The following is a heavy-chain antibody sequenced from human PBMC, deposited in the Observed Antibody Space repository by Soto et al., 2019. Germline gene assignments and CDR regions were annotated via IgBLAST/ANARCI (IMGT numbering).Heavy chain of an antibody. D-gene: IGHD2-8*01. CDR3: AHREVSDGACIDT. CDR2: IYWDDDE. J-gene: IGHJ5*02. Sequence: SGPTLVNPTQTLTLTCTFSGFSLTTNGVGVGWFRQPPGKALEWLALIYWDDDERYSPSLRNRLTITKDTSKNQVVLTMTNIDLVDTGTYYCAHREVSDGACIDTWGQGTLVTVSS. V-gene: IGHV2-5*02. CDR1: GFSLTTNGVG.